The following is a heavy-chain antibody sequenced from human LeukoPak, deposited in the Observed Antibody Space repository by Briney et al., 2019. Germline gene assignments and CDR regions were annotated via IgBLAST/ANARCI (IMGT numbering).Heavy chain of an antibody. V-gene: IGHV3-53*01. D-gene: IGHD6-13*01. J-gene: IGHJ4*02. CDR2: IYNGDTR. Sequence: PGGSLRLSCAASGFSVSINYMSWVRQAPGKGLEWVSVIYNGDTRWYADSVKGRFTISRDISKNTLYLQMNSLRAEDTAFYYCARGDGSNWYGVLDYWGQGTLVTVSS. CDR1: GFSVSINY. CDR3: ARGDGSNWYGVLDY.